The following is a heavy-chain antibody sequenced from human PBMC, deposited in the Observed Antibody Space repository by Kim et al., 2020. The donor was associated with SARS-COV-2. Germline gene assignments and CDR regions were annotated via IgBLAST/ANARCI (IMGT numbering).Heavy chain of an antibody. Sequence: ASVKVSCKASGYTFTSYGISWVRQAPGQGLEWMGWISAYNGNTNYAQKLQGRVTMTTDTSTSTAYMELRSLRSDDTAVYYCARSEPIMVRGVSSFDYWGQGTLVTVSS. CDR3: ARSEPIMVRGVSSFDY. V-gene: IGHV1-18*01. CDR1: GYTFTSYG. J-gene: IGHJ4*02. D-gene: IGHD3-10*01. CDR2: ISAYNGNT.